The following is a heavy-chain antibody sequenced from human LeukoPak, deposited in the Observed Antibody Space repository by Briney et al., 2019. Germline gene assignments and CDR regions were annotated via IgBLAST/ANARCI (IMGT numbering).Heavy chain of an antibody. J-gene: IGHJ4*02. V-gene: IGHV4-38-2*02. Sequence: SETLSLTCTVSGYSISSGYDWGWMRQAPGKGLEWLASISQSGDTYNNPSLKSRVSLSVDTSKNQLSLKLTSVTAADTAVYYCARGSHPVTGTLGGYFDPWGQGTLVTVSS. CDR3: ARGSHPVTGTLGGYFDP. CDR1: GYSISSGYD. CDR2: ISQSGDT. D-gene: IGHD6-19*01.